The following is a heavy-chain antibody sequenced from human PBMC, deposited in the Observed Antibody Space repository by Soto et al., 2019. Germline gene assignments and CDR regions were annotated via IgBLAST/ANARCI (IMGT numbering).Heavy chain of an antibody. CDR2: IIPIFGTA. V-gene: IGHV1-69*13. CDR3: AREDYYDSSGYPALFDYYYYGMDV. Sequence: SVKVSCKAPGGTFSSYAISWVRQAPGQGREWMGGIIPIFGTANYAQKFQGRVTITADESTSTAYMELSSLRSEDTAVYYCAREDYYDSSGYPALFDYYYYGMDVWGQGTTVTVSS. D-gene: IGHD3-22*01. J-gene: IGHJ6*02. CDR1: GGTFSSYA.